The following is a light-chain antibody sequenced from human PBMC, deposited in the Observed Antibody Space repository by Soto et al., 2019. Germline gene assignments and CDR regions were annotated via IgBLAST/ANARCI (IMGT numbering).Light chain of an antibody. CDR2: GTS. CDR3: QQYNHWPPWLT. Sequence: TQSPATLSLSPGERATLSCRASQSISDSYLFWYQQKPGQAPRLLIYGTSSRAAGVPDRFSGSGSGTEFSLTVSSLQSEDFAVYYCQQYNHWPPWLTFGGGTKVEVK. CDR1: QSISDSY. J-gene: IGKJ4*01. V-gene: IGKV3D-15*01.